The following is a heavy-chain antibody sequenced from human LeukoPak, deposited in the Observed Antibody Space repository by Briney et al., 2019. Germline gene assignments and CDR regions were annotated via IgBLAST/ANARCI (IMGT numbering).Heavy chain of an antibody. J-gene: IGHJ5*02. CDR1: GYTFTFYN. CDR2: INPNSGGT. Sequence: ASVKVSCKASGYTFTFYNIHWVRQAPGQGLEWMGWINPNSGGTHYAQNFQGRVAMTRDTSINTAYMELTRLTFDDTAVYYCATGSGSSWFDPWGQGTPVTVSS. CDR3: ATGSGSSWFDP. V-gene: IGHV1-2*02. D-gene: IGHD3-10*01.